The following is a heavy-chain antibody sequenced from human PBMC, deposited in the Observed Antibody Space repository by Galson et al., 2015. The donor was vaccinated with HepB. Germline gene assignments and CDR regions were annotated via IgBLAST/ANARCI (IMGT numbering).Heavy chain of an antibody. V-gene: IGHV3-7*01. CDR2: IKPDEGEK. CDR1: GFTLSDYW. J-gene: IGHJ4*02. Sequence: SLRLSCAASGFTLSDYWMTWVRQAPGKGLEWVATIKPDEGEKFYVDSVKGRFTISRDNAKNTLYLQMNSLRVEDTAVYYCARGGFGSGTDFWGQGTLVTVSS. D-gene: IGHD1-14*01. CDR3: ARGGFGSGTDF.